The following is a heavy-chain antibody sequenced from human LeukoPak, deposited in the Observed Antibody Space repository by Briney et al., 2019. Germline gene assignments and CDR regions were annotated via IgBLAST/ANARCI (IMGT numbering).Heavy chain of an antibody. Sequence: SETLSLTCAVYGGPFSGYYWSWMRQSPGKRREWIGEINHRGSTNYNPSLKSLVTISVDTSKNQFSLKLSSVTAEDTAVYYCARGRASYDFWSGYLFWGQGTLVTVSS. D-gene: IGHD3-3*01. J-gene: IGHJ4*02. CDR1: GGPFSGYY. CDR2: INHRGST. V-gene: IGHV4-34*01. CDR3: ARGRASYDFWSGYLF.